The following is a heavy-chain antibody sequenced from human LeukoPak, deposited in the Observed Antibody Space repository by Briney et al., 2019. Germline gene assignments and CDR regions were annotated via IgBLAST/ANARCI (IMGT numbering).Heavy chain of an antibody. V-gene: IGHV4-4*02. CDR1: GGSISSSNW. CDR2: IYYSGNT. Sequence: SGTLSLTCTVSGGSISSSNWWSWVRQPPGKGLEWIGEIYYSGNTNYNPSLKSRVAISVDKSKNQFSLNLNSVTAADTAVYYCTRDYTSRWCYFDHWGQGTLVTVSS. CDR3: TRDYTSRWCYFDH. J-gene: IGHJ4*02. D-gene: IGHD6-19*01.